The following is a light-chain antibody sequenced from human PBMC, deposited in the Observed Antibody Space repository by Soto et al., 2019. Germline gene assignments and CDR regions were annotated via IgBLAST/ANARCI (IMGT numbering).Light chain of an antibody. V-gene: IGLV3-27*01. CDR1: VLAKNY. CDR2: KDS. Sequence: SYELTQPSSVSVSPGQTARITCSGDVLAKNYARWFQQKPGQAPVLVIYKDSERPSGIPERFSGSSSGTTVTLTISGAQFEDEADYYCYSAADNNQAVFGGGTQLTVL. J-gene: IGLJ7*01. CDR3: YSAADNNQAV.